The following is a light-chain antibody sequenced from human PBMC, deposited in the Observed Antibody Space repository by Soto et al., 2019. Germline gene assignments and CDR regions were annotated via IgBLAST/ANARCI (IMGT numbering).Light chain of an antibody. CDR2: SAS. J-gene: IGKJ2*01. Sequence: DIQMTQSPSSLSASVGDRVTITCRASQSISSYLNWYQQEPAKALQVLIYSASSLQGGVPARFSGSESGTDFTLTISSLQPDDSATYYCQQSYSSPYTFGQGTKVQIK. V-gene: IGKV1-39*01. CDR3: QQSYSSPYT. CDR1: QSISSY.